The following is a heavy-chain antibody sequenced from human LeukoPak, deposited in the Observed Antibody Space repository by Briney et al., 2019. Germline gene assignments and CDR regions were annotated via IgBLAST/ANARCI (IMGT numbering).Heavy chain of an antibody. J-gene: IGHJ5*02. CDR3: ARGGAGATTYVWFAP. CDR1: GFTFSSYE. Sequence: GGSLRLSCAASGFTFSSYEMNWVRQAPGKGLEWVSYISSSGSTIYYAASVKGRFTISRDNAKNSLYLQMNSLRSEDTAVYYCARGGAGATTYVWFAPWGQGTLVTVSS. D-gene: IGHD1-26*01. V-gene: IGHV3-48*03. CDR2: ISSSGSTI.